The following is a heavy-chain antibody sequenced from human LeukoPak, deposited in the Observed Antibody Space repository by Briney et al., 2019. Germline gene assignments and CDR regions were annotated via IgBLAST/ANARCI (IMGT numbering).Heavy chain of an antibody. V-gene: IGHV3-66*01. D-gene: IGHD6-19*01. CDR1: GFTVSSNY. CDR2: IYSGGGT. CDR3: ARGGGAGSPYAYWYFDL. J-gene: IGHJ2*01. Sequence: GGSLRLSCAASGFTVSSNYMSWVRQAPGKGLEWVSIIYSGGGTYFADSVKVRFTISRDDSKTTLYLQMSSLTAEDTAVYYCARGGGAGSPYAYWYFDLWGRGALVTVSS.